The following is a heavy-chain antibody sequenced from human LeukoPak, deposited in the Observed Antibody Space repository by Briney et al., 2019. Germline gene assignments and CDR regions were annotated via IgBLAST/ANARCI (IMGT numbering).Heavy chain of an antibody. CDR1: GFTFSTYE. CDR2: ISSSGSIK. J-gene: IGHJ3*02. Sequence: HPGGSLRLSCAASGFTFSTYEMNWDRQAPGKGLEWISFISSSGSIKYYADSLKGRFTISRDNAKNSLYLQMNSLRAEDTAVYYCASPWRSSGWYAFDIWGQGTMVTVSS. V-gene: IGHV3-48*03. D-gene: IGHD6-19*01. CDR3: ASPWRSSGWYAFDI.